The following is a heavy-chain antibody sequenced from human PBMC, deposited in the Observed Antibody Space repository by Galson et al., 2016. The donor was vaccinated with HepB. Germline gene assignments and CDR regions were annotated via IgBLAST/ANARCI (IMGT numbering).Heavy chain of an antibody. CDR1: GFTFSKCA. J-gene: IGHJ6*02. Sequence: SLRLSCAATGFTFSKCALHRGRQAPRKDLEWLAVIAHDGIKKYAKDSAKGRFTVTRDNSKNTLFLLMNSLRPEDTAVYYCAKDLQVPAAIEGMDVWGQGTTVIVSS. CDR2: IAHDGIKK. CDR3: AKDLQVPAAIEGMDV. D-gene: IGHD2-2*02. V-gene: IGHV3-30*18.